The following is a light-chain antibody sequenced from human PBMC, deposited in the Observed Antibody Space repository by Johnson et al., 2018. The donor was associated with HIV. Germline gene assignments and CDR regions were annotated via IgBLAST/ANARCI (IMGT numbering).Light chain of an antibody. CDR3: GTWESSLSAGYV. V-gene: IGLV1-51*02. CDR1: SSNIGNNY. J-gene: IGLJ1*01. CDR2: ENN. Sequence: QSVLTQPPSVSAAPGQKVTISCSGSSSNIGNNYVSWYQQLPGTAPKLLIYENNKRPSGIPDRFSGSKSATSATLGISGLQTGDDADYYCGTWESSLSAGYVFGTGTKVTVL.